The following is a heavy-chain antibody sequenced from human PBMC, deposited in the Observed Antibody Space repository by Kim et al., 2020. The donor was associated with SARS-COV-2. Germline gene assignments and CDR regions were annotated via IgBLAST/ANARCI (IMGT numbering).Heavy chain of an antibody. CDR1: GGSISSGGYS. CDR3: ARAIFPPREYNYYDSSGYSPPNVAY. Sequence: SETLSLTCAVSGGSISSGGYSWSWIRQPPGKGLEWIGYIYHSGSTYYNPSLKSRVTISVDRSKNQFSLKLSSVTAADTAVYYCARAIFPPREYNYYDSSGYSPPNVAYWGQGTLVTDSS. CDR2: IYHSGST. D-gene: IGHD3-22*01. J-gene: IGHJ4*02. V-gene: IGHV4-30-2*01.